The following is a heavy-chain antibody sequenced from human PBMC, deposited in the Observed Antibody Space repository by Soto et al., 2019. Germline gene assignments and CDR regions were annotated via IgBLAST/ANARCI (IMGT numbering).Heavy chain of an antibody. V-gene: IGHV3-74*01. Sequence: EVQLVESGGGSVQPGESLRLSCAASEFTLSSYWMHWVRHAPGKRLVWVSRITGDGSGANYADSVKGRFTISRHNAKNTRYLQRNSLRSEDTGVYYCARDSVHGSGSLDYWGQGILVTFSS. CDR1: EFTLSSYW. J-gene: IGHJ4*02. CDR2: ITGDGSGA. CDR3: ARDSVHGSGSLDY. D-gene: IGHD3-10*01.